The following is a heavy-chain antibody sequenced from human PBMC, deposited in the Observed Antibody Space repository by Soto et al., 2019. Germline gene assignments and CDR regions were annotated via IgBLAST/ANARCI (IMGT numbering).Heavy chain of an antibody. V-gene: IGHV3-74*01. D-gene: IGHD3-10*01. Sequence: EVQLVESGGGLVQPGGSLRLSCAASGFTFSGSWMHWVRQAPGKGLVWVSRINGDGRGTSYADFVKGRFTISRDDAKNTLFLQMTGLRAEDTAVYYCARGIFGSGTANDYWGQGTLVTVSS. CDR2: INGDGRGT. CDR3: ARGIFGSGTANDY. CDR1: GFTFSGSW. J-gene: IGHJ4*02.